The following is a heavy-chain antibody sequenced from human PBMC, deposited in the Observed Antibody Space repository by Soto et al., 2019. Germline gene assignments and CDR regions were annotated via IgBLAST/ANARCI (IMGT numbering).Heavy chain of an antibody. J-gene: IGHJ4*02. D-gene: IGHD2-2*01. V-gene: IGHV4-34*01. Sequence: WTWIRQSPEKGLEWIGEVSHSGTTYYNQSLKTRVTISLHTPKNQFSLKMSSVTAADTAVYYCARGIGYCSSINCYSSRRLRFDSWGQGTLVTVSS. CDR2: VSHSGTT. CDR3: ARGIGYCSSINCYSSRRLRFDS.